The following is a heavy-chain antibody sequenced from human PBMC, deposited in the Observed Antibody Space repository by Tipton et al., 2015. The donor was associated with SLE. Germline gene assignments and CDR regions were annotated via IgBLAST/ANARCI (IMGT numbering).Heavy chain of an antibody. CDR3: VLSFGGSPHNAFDI. CDR2: VDPSGGRT. J-gene: IGHJ3*02. CDR1: GDTFSNSY. Sequence: QVQLVQSGAEVKKPGASVKVSCKASGDTFSNSYIHWVRQAPGQGLEWMDIVDPSGGRTRDVEKFQGRLTVSRDTSTSTVYLELSSLRSEDTAVYYCVLSFGGSPHNAFDIWGQGTMVTVSS. V-gene: IGHV1-46*01. D-gene: IGHD1-26*01.